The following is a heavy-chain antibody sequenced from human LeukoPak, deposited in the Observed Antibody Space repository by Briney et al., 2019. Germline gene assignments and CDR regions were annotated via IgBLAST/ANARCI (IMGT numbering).Heavy chain of an antibody. J-gene: IGHJ4*02. CDR1: GGSISSSSYY. Sequence: PSETLSLTCTVSGGSISSSSYYWGWIRQPPGKGLEWIGSIYYSGSTYYNPSLKSRVTISVDTSKNQFSLKLSSVTAADTAVYYCASGHFQSYYYDSSGYFDYWGQGTLVTASS. D-gene: IGHD3-22*01. CDR3: ASGHFQSYYYDSSGYFDY. CDR2: IYYSGST. V-gene: IGHV4-39*01.